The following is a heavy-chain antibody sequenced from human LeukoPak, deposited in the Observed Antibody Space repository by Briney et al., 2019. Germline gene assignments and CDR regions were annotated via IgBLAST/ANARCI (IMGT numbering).Heavy chain of an antibody. CDR1: GFTFSSYS. CDR2: ISSSSSYI. Sequence: GGSLRLSCAASGFTFSSYSMNWVRQAPGKGLEWVSSISSSSSYIYYADSVRGRFTISRDNAKNSLYLQMNSLRAEDTAVYYCAGEMQALQVDTAMVLIDYWGQGTLVTVSS. J-gene: IGHJ4*02. CDR3: AGEMQALQVDTAMVLIDY. V-gene: IGHV3-21*01. D-gene: IGHD5-18*01.